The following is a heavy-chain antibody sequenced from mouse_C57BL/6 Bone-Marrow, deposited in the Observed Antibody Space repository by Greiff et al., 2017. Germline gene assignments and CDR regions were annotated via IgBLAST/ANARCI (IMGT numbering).Heavy chain of an antibody. CDR3: ARSSANWAGCAY. V-gene: IGHV1-72*01. D-gene: IGHD4-1*01. CDR2: LYPNSGGT. CDR1: GYTFTSYW. Sequence: QVQLQQPGAELVKPGASVKLSCKASGYTFTSYWMHWVKQRPGRGLEWIGRLYPNSGGTKYNEKFKSKATLTVDKPSSTAYMQLSSLTSEDSAVYYGARSSANWAGCAYWGQGTLVTVSA. J-gene: IGHJ3*01.